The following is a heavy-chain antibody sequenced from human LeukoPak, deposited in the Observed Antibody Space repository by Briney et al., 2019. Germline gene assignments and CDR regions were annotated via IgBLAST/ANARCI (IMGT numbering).Heavy chain of an antibody. CDR1: GGSISSGDYY. CDR2: IYYSGST. V-gene: IGHV4-30-4*01. CDR3: ARDYGSGSYKTDDAFDI. J-gene: IGHJ3*02. D-gene: IGHD3-10*01. Sequence: PSQTLSLTCTVSGGSISSGDYYWSWIRQPPGKGLEWIGYIYYSGSTYYNPSLKSRVTISVDTSKNQFSLKLSSVTAADTAVYYCARDYGSGSYKTDDAFDIWGRGTMVTVSS.